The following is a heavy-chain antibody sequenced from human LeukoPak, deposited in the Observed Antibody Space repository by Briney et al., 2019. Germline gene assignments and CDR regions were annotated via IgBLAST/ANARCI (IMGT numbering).Heavy chain of an antibody. V-gene: IGHV4-59*01. CDR1: GDSISSYY. CDR2: VYSTGST. J-gene: IGHJ6*02. D-gene: IGHD3-10*01. CDR3: AWVPPTAPSYYGMDV. Sequence: SETLSLTCSVSGDSISSYYWTWIRQPPGKRLEWIGYVYSTGSTNYNPSLKSRVTISVDTSRNQFSLNLNSVTAADTAVYYCAWVPPTAPSYYGMDVWGHGTTVTVSS.